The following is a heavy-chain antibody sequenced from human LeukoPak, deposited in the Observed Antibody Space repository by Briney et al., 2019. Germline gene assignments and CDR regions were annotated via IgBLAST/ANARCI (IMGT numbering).Heavy chain of an antibody. CDR3: APSLALAGTEGVY. J-gene: IGHJ4*02. CDR1: GYSFTSYY. Sequence: GASVKVSCKASGYSFTSYYIHWVRQAPGQGLEWMGWINPNSGGTNYAQKFQGRVTMTRDTSISTTYMELSSLRSDDTAVYYCAPSLALAGTEGVYWGQGTLVTVSS. V-gene: IGHV1-2*02. CDR2: INPNSGGT. D-gene: IGHD6-19*01.